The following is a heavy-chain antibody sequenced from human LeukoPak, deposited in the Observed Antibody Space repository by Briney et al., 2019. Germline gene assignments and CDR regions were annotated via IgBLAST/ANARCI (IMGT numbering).Heavy chain of an antibody. CDR3: ARVGAEIPHFDY. V-gene: IGHV3-23*01. D-gene: IGHD1-26*01. J-gene: IGHJ4*02. CDR2: ISGSGGST. CDR1: GFTLSSYA. Sequence: TGGSLRLSCAASGFTLSSYAMSWVRQAPGKGLEWVSAISGSGGSTYYADSVKGRFTISRDNSKNTLYLQMNSLRAEDTAVYYCARVGAEIPHFDYWGQGTLVTVSS.